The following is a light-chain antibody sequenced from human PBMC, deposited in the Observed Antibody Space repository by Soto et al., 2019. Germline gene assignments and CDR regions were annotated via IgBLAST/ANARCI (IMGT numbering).Light chain of an antibody. Sequence: EVVLTQSPGTLSLSPGDTATLSCGASQSVTSKLAWYQQKPGQAPRLLISGASNRATGIPDRFSGSGSGTDFTLTISRLEPDDFALYFCQQYGGSPITFGLGTRLEI. J-gene: IGKJ5*01. CDR2: GAS. V-gene: IGKV3-20*01. CDR1: QSVTSK. CDR3: QQYGGSPIT.